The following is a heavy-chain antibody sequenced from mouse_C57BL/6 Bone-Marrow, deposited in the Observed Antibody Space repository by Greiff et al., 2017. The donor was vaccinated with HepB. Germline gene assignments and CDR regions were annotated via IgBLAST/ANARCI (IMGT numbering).Heavy chain of an antibody. CDR1: GFTFSDYG. V-gene: IGHV5-15*01. D-gene: IGHD1-1*01. J-gene: IGHJ4*01. CDR3: ARRSYYGSRDYYAMDY. CDR2: ISNLAYSI. Sequence: EVQRVESGGGLVQPGGSLKLSCAASGFTFSDYGMAWVRQAPRKGPEWVAFISNLAYSIYYADTVTGRFTISRENAKNTLYLEMSSLRSEDTAMYYCARRSYYGSRDYYAMDYWGQGTSVTVSS.